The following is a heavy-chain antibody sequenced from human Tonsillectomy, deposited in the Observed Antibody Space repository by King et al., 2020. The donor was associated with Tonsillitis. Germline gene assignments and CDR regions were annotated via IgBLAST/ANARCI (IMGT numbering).Heavy chain of an antibody. D-gene: IGHD4-17*01. J-gene: IGHJ6*02. CDR1: GYTFTNYY. Sequence: VQLVESGAEVKKPGASVKVSCKASGYTFTNYYMHWVRRAPGQGLEWMGIINPSGGTTSYAQKFQGRFTVTRDTSTSTVYMELSSLRSEDTAVYYCARVPTTTVTTECDGMDVWGQGTTVTVSS. V-gene: IGHV1-46*03. CDR2: INPSGGTT. CDR3: ARVPTTTVTTECDGMDV.